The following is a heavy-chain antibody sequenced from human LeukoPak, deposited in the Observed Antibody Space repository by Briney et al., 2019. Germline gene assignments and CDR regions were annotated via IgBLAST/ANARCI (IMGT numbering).Heavy chain of an antibody. CDR2: IYYSGST. J-gene: IGHJ6*02. V-gene: IGHV4-59*01. CDR1: GGSISSYY. Sequence: SETLSLTCTVSGGSISSYYWSWLRQPPGKGLEWIGYIYYSGSTNYNPSLKSRVTISVDTSKNQFSLKLSSVTAADTAVYYCARGPYQLLPYYYYYGMDVWGQGTTVTVSS. D-gene: IGHD2-2*01. CDR3: ARGPYQLLPYYYYYGMDV.